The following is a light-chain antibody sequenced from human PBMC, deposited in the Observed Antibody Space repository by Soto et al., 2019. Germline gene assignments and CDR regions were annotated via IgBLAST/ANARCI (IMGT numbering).Light chain of an antibody. CDR2: EAS. Sequence: EIVLTQSPGTLSLSPGDRATLSCRASQRVSTFLAWYQQRPGQAPRLLISEASNRATGIPDRFSGSGSGTDFTLTISRLEPEDFAVYYCQQYGSSPRTFGQGTKVDIK. CDR1: QRVSTF. J-gene: IGKJ1*01. V-gene: IGKV3-20*01. CDR3: QQYGSSPRT.